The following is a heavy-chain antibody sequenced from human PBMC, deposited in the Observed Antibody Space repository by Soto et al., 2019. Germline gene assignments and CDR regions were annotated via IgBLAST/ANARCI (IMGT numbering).Heavy chain of an antibody. J-gene: IGHJ6*02. CDR1: GGSISSDSYS. D-gene: IGHD3-10*01. V-gene: IGHV4-30-2*01. Sequence: QLQLQESGSGLVKPSQTLSLTCAVSGGSISSDSYSWSWIRQPPGKGLEWIGNIYHSGTTYYNPSLRSRVTISVDRSKNQFSLNLTSVTAADTAVYYCAGYDSGNYYYGMDVWGQGTTVTVSS. CDR3: AGYDSGNYYYGMDV. CDR2: IYHSGTT.